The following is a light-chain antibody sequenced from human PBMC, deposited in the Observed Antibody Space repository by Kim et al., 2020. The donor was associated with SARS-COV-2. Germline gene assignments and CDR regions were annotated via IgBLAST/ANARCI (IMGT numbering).Light chain of an antibody. J-gene: IGKJ1*01. CDR2: AAS. CDR1: LGIRDY. Sequence: ASVGDRVTITCRASLGIRDYLAWYQQKPGKVPKLLIYAASTLQSGVPLRFSGSGSGTDFTLNISDLQPEDAATYFCQKYDSAPWTFGQGTKVEIK. CDR3: QKYDSAPWT. V-gene: IGKV1-27*01.